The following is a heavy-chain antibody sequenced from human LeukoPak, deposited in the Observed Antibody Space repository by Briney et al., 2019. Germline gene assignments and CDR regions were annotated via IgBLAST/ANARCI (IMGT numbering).Heavy chain of an antibody. Sequence: GGSLRLSCEASGFTFSSYTMNWVRQAPGEGLEWVSSISSSSSYIYYADSVKGRFTISRDNAKNSLYLQMNSLRAEDTAVYYCARGVSSSWSSVFDYWGQGTLVTVSS. CDR2: ISSSSSYI. J-gene: IGHJ4*02. D-gene: IGHD6-13*01. V-gene: IGHV3-21*01. CDR1: GFTFSSYT. CDR3: ARGVSSSWSSVFDY.